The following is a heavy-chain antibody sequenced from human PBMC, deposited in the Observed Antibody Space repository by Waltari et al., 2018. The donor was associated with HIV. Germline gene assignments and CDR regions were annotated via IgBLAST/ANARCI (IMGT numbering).Heavy chain of an antibody. CDR1: GYTFTGYF. Sequence: QVQLVQSGAEVKKPGASVKVSCKASGYTFTGYFIHWVRQAPGQGLEWMGWINPKHGDTNFAQNFQGRVTMTRDTSIGAVYMELSSLTSDDTAIYYCARDPSYGFAACDYWGQGTLVTVSS. V-gene: IGHV1-2*02. D-gene: IGHD2-15*01. J-gene: IGHJ4*02. CDR3: ARDPSYGFAACDY. CDR2: INPKHGDT.